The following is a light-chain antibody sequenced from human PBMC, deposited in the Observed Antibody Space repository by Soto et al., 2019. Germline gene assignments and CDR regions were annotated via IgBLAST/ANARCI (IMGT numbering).Light chain of an antibody. J-gene: IGKJ1*01. CDR3: QQYGSSGT. V-gene: IGKV3-20*01. Sequence: ILLTQSPGTLSLSPWEIATLSCRASQSVSNNYLAWYQQKPGQAPRLLIYGASNRATGIPDRFSGSGSGTDFTLTISRLEPEDFAVYYCQQYGSSGTFGQGTKVDIK. CDR1: QSVSNNY. CDR2: GAS.